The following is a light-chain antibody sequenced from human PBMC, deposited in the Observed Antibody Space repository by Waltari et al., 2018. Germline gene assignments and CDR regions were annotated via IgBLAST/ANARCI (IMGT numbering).Light chain of an antibody. CDR2: NAS. J-gene: IGLJ2*01. V-gene: IGLV2-14*01. CDR3: SSYTPSTTLDVL. CDR1: SSDVGDYNC. Sequence: QSALTQPASVSGSPGQSITISCSGTSSDVGDYNCVSWYTHPPGKSPNVMIYNASNRPSGVANRLSGYKSGNTASLTISGLQAEDETDYHCSSYTPSTTLDVLFGGGTKLTVL.